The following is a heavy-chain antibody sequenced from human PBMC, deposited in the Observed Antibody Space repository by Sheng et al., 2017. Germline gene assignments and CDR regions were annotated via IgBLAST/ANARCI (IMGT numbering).Heavy chain of an antibody. CDR3: ARDPVGAGGWFDP. Sequence: QLQLQESGPGLVKPSETLSLTCGVSGGSISSGSWYWVWIRQPPGKGLEWIGSMYYSGSNYYNPSLKSRVTISVDTSKNQFSLKVSSVTAADTAVYYCARDPVGAGGWFDPWGPGEPWSPSPQ. CDR2: MYYSGSN. V-gene: IGHV4-39*07. D-gene: IGHD1-26*01. CDR1: GGSISSGSWY. J-gene: IGHJ5*02.